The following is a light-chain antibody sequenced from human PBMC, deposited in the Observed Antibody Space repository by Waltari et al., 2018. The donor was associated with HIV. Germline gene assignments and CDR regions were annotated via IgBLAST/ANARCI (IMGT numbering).Light chain of an antibody. CDR2: KAS. Sequence: DIQMTQSPSTLSASVGDRVTITCRASQSISSWLAWYQQKPGKAPNLLIYKASSLESGVPSRFSGSGSGTEFTLTISSLQPDDFATYYCQQYNTYSRTFGQGTTVEIK. CDR3: QQYNTYSRT. J-gene: IGKJ1*01. V-gene: IGKV1-5*03. CDR1: QSISSW.